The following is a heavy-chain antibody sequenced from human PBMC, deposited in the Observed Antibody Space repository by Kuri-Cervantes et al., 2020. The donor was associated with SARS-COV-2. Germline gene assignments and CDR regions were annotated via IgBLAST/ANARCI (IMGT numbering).Heavy chain of an antibody. J-gene: IGHJ4*02. CDR2: ISPYNGNT. D-gene: IGHD4-23*01. CDR1: GYTFTSYG. Sequence: ASVKVSCKASGYTFTSYGISWVRQAPGQGLEWMGWISPYNGNTNYAQFVQGRVTMTTDTSTNTAYMELRSLRSFDTAVYYCARSHTLYGGNSSPWDYWGQGTLVTVSS. CDR3: ARSHTLYGGNSSPWDY. V-gene: IGHV1-18*01.